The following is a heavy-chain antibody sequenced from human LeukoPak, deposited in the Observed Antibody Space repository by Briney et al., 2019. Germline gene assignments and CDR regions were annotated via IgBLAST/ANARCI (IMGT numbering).Heavy chain of an antibody. Sequence: GGSLRLSCAASGFTFSSYGMHWVRQAPGKGLEWVAFIRYDGSNKYYADSVKGRFTISRDNSKNTLYLQMNSLRAEDTAVYYCAKDSNYYDSTGYFDYGGQRPLVTVSA. V-gene: IGHV3-30*02. CDR3: AKDSNYYDSTGYFDY. J-gene: IGHJ4*01. CDR1: GFTFSSYG. CDR2: IRYDGSNK. D-gene: IGHD3-22*01.